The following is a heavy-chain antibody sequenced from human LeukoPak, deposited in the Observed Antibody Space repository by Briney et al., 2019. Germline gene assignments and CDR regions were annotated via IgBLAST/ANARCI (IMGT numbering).Heavy chain of an antibody. D-gene: IGHD3-3*01. V-gene: IGHV4-34*01. CDR3: AMAALRTSFGVVISREWFDP. J-gene: IGHJ5*02. CDR2: INHSGST. CDR1: GGSFSSYY. Sequence: SETLSLTCAVYGGSFSSYYWSWIRQPPGKGLEWIGEINHSGSTNYNPSLKSRVTISVDTSKNQFSLKLSSVTAAAPAVYYFAMAALRTSFGVVISREWFDPWGQGTLVTVSS.